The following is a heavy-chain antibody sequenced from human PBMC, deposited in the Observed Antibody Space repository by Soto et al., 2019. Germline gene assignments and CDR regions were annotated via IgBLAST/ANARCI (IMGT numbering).Heavy chain of an antibody. CDR3: ASSPRGYCSSTSCRELGNYYGMDV. Sequence: GESLKISCQGSRYSFTSYWISWVRQMPGKGLEWMGRIDPSDSYTNYSPSFQGHVTISADKSISTAYLQWSSLKASDTAMYYCASSPRGYCSSTSCRELGNYYGMDVWGQGTTVTVSS. V-gene: IGHV5-10-1*01. D-gene: IGHD2-2*01. CDR1: RYSFTSYW. CDR2: IDPSDSYT. J-gene: IGHJ6*02.